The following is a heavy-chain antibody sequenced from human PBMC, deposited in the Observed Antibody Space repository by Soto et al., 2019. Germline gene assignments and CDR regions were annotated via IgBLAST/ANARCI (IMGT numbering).Heavy chain of an antibody. Sequence: QVQLVQSGAEVKKPGSSVKVSCKASGGTFSSYAIRWVRQAPGQGLEWMGGIIPIFGTANYAQKFQGRVTITADESTSTAYMELSSLRSEDTAVYYCARGSPTYSGRDCYYLYFDYWGQGTLVTVSS. CDR1: GGTFSSYA. V-gene: IGHV1-69*01. D-gene: IGHD2-21*02. J-gene: IGHJ4*02. CDR2: IIPIFGTA. CDR3: ARGSPTYSGRDCYYLYFDY.